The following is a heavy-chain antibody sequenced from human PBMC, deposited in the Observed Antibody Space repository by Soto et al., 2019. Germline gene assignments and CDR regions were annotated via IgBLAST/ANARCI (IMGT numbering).Heavy chain of an antibody. D-gene: IGHD6-13*01. CDR2: ISLYNGNT. CDR3: ARGYSSSWYLDY. V-gene: IGHV1-18*04. CDR1: DFSFTSHG. Sequence: GPSVKVSCKAYDFSFTSHGISWVRQAPGQGLEWMGWISLYNGNTNYAQQLQGRVTMTTDTSTSTAYMELRSLRSDDTAVYYCARGYSSSWYLDYWGQGTLVTVSS. J-gene: IGHJ4*02.